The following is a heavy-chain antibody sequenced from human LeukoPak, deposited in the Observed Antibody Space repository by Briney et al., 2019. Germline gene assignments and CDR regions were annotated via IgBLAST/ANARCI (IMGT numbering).Heavy chain of an antibody. CDR2: IKQDGSEK. D-gene: IGHD5-12*01. CDR3: ARGKVATI. CDR1: GFTFSGYW. J-gene: IGHJ4*02. Sequence: GGSLRLSCAASGFTFSGYWMTWVRQAPGKGLEWVANIKQDGSEKYYEDSVKGRFTISRDNAKNSLYLQMNSLRAEDTAVYYCARGKVATIWGQGTPVTVSS. V-gene: IGHV3-7*03.